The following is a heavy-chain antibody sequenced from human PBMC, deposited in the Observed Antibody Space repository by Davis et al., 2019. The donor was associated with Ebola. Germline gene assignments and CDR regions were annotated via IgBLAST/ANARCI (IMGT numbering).Heavy chain of an antibody. V-gene: IGHV3-13*01. CDR1: GFSLRTYD. CDR2: IGTAGDT. J-gene: IGHJ4*02. D-gene: IGHD3-3*01. Sequence: GESLKTPCAAPGFSLRTYDMHRVRQVTGKTLEWVSAIGTAGDTYYPASVKGRFTISRENARNSLYLQMNSLRTEDTAVYYCVRPTFGSHYFDYWGQGILVTVSS. CDR3: VRPTFGSHYFDY.